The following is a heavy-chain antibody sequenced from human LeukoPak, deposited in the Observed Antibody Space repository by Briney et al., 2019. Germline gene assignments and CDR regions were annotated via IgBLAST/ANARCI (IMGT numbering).Heavy chain of an antibody. CDR3: AGAPRWSRAHLYY. CDR1: GFTFSSYA. V-gene: IGHV3-30-3*01. Sequence: GGSLRLSCAASGFTFSSYAMHWVRQAPGKGLEWVAVISYDGSNKYYADSVKGRFTISRDNSKNTLYLQMNSLRAEDTAVYYFAGAPRWSRAHLYYWGQGTLVPVPP. J-gene: IGHJ4*02. D-gene: IGHD6-13*01. CDR2: ISYDGSNK.